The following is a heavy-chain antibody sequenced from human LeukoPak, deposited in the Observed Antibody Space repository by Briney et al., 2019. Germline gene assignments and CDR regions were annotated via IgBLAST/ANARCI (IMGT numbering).Heavy chain of an antibody. D-gene: IGHD7-27*01. J-gene: IGHJ4*02. V-gene: IGHV3-23*01. CDR2: ISGSGGST. CDR1: GFTFSSYA. CDR3: AGNWGSTFGAFDY. Sequence: PGGSLRLSCAASGFTFSSYAMSWVRQAPGKGLEWVSAISGSGGSTYYADSVKGRFTISRDNSKNTLYLQMNSLRAEDTAVYYCAGNWGSTFGAFDYWGQGTLVTVSS.